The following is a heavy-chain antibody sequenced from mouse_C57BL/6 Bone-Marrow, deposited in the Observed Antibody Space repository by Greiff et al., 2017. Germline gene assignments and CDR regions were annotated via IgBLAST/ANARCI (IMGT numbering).Heavy chain of an antibody. Sequence: QVTLKVSGPGILQPSQTLSLTCSFSGFSLSTFGMGVGWIRQPSGKGLAWLAHIWWYDDKYYNPALKSGITISKDTSKHQVFLKIANVYTAVTATYYCARIATYSNYVGSWGPGTTLTVSS. CDR1: GFSLSTFGMG. CDR2: IWWYDDK. D-gene: IGHD2-5*01. V-gene: IGHV8-8*01. J-gene: IGHJ2*01. CDR3: ARIATYSNYVGS.